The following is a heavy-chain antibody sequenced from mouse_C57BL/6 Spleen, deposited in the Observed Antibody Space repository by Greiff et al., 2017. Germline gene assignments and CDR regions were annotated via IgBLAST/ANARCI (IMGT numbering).Heavy chain of an antibody. CDR2: IHPNSGST. J-gene: IGHJ2*01. CDR1: GYTFTSYW. D-gene: IGHD3-2*01. CDR3: ARGDTRVYFDY. Sequence: VQLQQPGAELVKPGASVTLSCKASGYTFTSYWMHWVKQRPGQGLEWIGMIHPNSGSTNYNEKFKSKATLTVDKSSSTAYMQLSSLTSEDSAVYYCARGDTRVYFDYWGQGTTLTVSS. V-gene: IGHV1-64*01.